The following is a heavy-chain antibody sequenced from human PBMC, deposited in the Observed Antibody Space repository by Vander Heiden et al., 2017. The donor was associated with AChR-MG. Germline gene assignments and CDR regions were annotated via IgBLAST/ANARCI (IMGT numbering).Heavy chain of an antibody. CDR2: SNPSGGST. D-gene: IGHD1-20*01. V-gene: IGHV1-46*03. CDR3: ARALGAIRYNWNDDYYYYGMDV. J-gene: IGHJ6*02. CDR1: GYTFTSYY. Sequence: QVQLVQSGAEVKKPGASVKVSCKASGYTFTSYYMHWVRQVPGQGLEWMGISNPSGGSTSYAQKFQGRVTMTRDTSTSTVYMELSSLRSEDTAVYYCARALGAIRYNWNDDYYYYGMDVWGQGTTVTVSS.